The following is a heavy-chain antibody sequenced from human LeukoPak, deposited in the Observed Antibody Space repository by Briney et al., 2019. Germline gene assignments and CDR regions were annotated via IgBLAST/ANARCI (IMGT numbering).Heavy chain of an antibody. CDR1: GGSFSGHY. CDR3: ARPRWVRGVRGNWFDP. J-gene: IGHJ5*02. D-gene: IGHD3-10*01. CDR2: INHSGST. V-gene: IGHV4-34*01. Sequence: SEILSLTCAVYGGSFSGHYWTWIRQPPGKGLEWIGEINHSGSTNYNPSLKSRVTISVDTSKNQFSLKLSSVTAADTAVYYCARPRWVRGVRGNWFDPWGQGTLVTVSS.